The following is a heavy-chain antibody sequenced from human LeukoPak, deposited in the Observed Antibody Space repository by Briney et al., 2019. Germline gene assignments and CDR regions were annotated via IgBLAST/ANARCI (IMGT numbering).Heavy chain of an antibody. CDR2: IYYSGST. CDR3: ASFYCSGGSCYQYYSYYYMDV. CDR1: GDSISSGNYY. V-gene: IGHV4-39*01. D-gene: IGHD2-15*01. Sequence: PSQTLSLTCTVSGDSISSGNYYWGWIRQPPGKGLEWIGSIYYSGSTYYNPSLKSRVTISVDTSKNQFSLKLSSVTAADTAVYYCASFYCSGGSCYQYYSYYYMDVWGKGTTVTISS. J-gene: IGHJ6*03.